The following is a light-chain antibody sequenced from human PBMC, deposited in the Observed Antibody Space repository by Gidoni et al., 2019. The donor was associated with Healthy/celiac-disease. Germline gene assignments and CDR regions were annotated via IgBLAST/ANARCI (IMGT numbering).Light chain of an antibody. CDR3: MQALQTPLT. V-gene: IGKV2-28*01. CDR1: QSLLHSNGYNY. CDR2: LGS. Sequence: ESVRTQSPLSLPVTPGEPASISCRSSQSLLHSNGYNYLDWYLQKPGQSPQLLIYLGSNRASGVPDRFSGSGSGTDFTLKISRVEAEDVGVYYCMQALQTPLTFGGGTKVEIK. J-gene: IGKJ4*01.